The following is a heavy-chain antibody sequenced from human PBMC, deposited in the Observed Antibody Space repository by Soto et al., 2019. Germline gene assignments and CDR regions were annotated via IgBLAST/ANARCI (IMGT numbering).Heavy chain of an antibody. J-gene: IGHJ5*02. V-gene: IGHV4-59*01. CDR3: ARDSYRNVWP. D-gene: IGHD4-4*01. CDR2: IHYSGTT. Sequence: PSETLSLTCTVSGTSISSYFWSWIRQPPGKGLEWIANIHYSGTTNYNPSLASRVTLSVDTSKNQFSLNLSSVTAADTAVYYCARDSYRNVWPWGPGDLVT. CDR1: GTSISSYF.